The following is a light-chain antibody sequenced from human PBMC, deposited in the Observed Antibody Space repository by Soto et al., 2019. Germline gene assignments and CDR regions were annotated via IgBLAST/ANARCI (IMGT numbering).Light chain of an antibody. CDR3: LQYHSFPGT. CDR1: QGIRND. J-gene: IGKJ1*01. V-gene: IGKV1-17*01. CDR2: AAS. Sequence: DIQMTQSPASLFASVGDSVTITCRASQGIRNDVGWYQQRPGNAPKRLIYAASTLQSGVPSRFSGSGFGTEFTLTISGLQAEDSATYYCLQYHSFPGTFGRGTNVEVK.